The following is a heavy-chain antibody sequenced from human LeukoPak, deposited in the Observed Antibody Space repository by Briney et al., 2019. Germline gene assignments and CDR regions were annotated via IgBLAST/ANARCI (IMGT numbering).Heavy chain of an antibody. CDR1: GFTFSDYY. Sequence: GGSLRLSCAASGFTFSDYYMTWIRQAPGKGLEWVSYISSSGGSIYYADSVKGRFTISRDNAKNSLYLQMNSLRAEDTAVYYCARDGHNSWGAFYFYMDVWGKGTTVTVSS. J-gene: IGHJ6*03. D-gene: IGHD5-24*01. V-gene: IGHV3-11*04. CDR2: ISSSGGSI. CDR3: ARDGHNSWGAFYFYMDV.